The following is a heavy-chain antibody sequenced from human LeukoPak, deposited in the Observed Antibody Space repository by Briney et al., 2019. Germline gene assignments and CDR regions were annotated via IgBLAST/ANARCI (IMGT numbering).Heavy chain of an antibody. Sequence: GGSLRLSCAASGFTFSSYAMSWVRQAPGKGLEWVSAISGSGGSTYYADSVKGRFTISRDNSKNKLYLQMNSLRAEETAVYYCAKDGRGSSSGSPYYFDYWGQGTLVTVSS. CDR2: ISGSGGST. V-gene: IGHV3-23*01. CDR1: GFTFSSYA. CDR3: AKDGRGSSSGSPYYFDY. J-gene: IGHJ4*02. D-gene: IGHD3-22*01.